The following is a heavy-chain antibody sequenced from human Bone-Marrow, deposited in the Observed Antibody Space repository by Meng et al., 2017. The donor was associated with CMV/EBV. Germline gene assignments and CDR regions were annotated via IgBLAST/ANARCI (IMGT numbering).Heavy chain of an antibody. Sequence: SETLSLTCTVSGGSISSSSYYWGWIRQPPGKGLEWIGSIYYSGITYYNPSLKSRVTISVDTYKNQFSLKLSSVTAADTAVYYCASSRQRVYSGSYWGQGKLVTVDS. V-gene: IGHV4-39*07. CDR1: GGSISSSSYY. D-gene: IGHD1-26*01. CDR3: ASSRQRVYSGSY. CDR2: IYYSGIT. J-gene: IGHJ4*02.